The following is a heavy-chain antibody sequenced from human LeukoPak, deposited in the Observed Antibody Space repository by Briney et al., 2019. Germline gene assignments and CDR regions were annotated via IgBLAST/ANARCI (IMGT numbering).Heavy chain of an antibody. J-gene: IGHJ6*03. CDR3: ARRPEQLAAYYYYMDV. V-gene: IGHV4-39*01. Sequence: PSETLSLTCTVSGGSISSSSYYWGWIRQPPGKGLEWIGSIYYSGSTYYNPSLKSRVTISVDTSKNQLSLRLSSVAAADTAVYYCARRPEQLAAYYYYMDVWGKGTTVTISS. CDR2: IYYSGST. D-gene: IGHD6-13*01. CDR1: GGSISSSSYY.